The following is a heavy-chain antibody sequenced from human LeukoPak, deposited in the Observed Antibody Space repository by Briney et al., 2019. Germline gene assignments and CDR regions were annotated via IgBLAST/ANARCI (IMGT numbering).Heavy chain of an antibody. J-gene: IGHJ4*02. CDR1: GFTFSSYA. CDR2: ISYDGGNK. D-gene: IGHD3-10*01. V-gene: IGHV3-30*04. CDR3: AKDSYYYGSGSSTYFDY. Sequence: PGGSLRLSCAASGFTFSSYAMHWVRQAPGKGLEWVAVISYDGGNKYYADSVKGRFTISRDNAKNSLYLQMNSLRAEDTALYYCAKDSYYYGSGSSTYFDYWGQGTLVTVSS.